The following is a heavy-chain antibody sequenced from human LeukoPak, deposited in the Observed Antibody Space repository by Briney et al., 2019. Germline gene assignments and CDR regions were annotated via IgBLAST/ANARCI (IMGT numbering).Heavy chain of an antibody. CDR2: IYSDGTT. V-gene: IGHV3-66*01. CDR3: ARDLTYGGKRGYYFDY. Sequence: GGSLRLSCAASRFTVSDKYMSWVRQAPGKGLEWVSIIYSDGTTYYADSVKGRFTISRDNSKNTLYLQMNSLRAEDTAVYYCARDLTYGGKRGYYFDYWGRGTLVTVSS. D-gene: IGHD4-23*01. CDR1: RFTVSDKY. J-gene: IGHJ4*02.